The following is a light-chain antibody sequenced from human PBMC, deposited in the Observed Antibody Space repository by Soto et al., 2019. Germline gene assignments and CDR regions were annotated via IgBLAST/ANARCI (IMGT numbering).Light chain of an antibody. CDR3: QHYNSYSEA. V-gene: IGKV1-5*03. Sequence: DIQLTQSPSTLSACVGDRVTITCRASQSINGWLAWYQQKPGKAPKLLIYKASTLKSGVPSRFSGSGSGTESTLTISSLQPDDFATYYCQHYNSYSEAFGQGTKVDIK. CDR2: KAS. J-gene: IGKJ1*01. CDR1: QSINGW.